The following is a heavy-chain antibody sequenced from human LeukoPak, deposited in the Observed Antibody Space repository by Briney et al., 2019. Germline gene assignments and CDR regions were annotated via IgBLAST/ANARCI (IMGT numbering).Heavy chain of an antibody. V-gene: IGHV4-39*01. CDR3: ARRLSTRSYYLDD. J-gene: IGHJ4*02. CDR1: GGSISISSDY. Sequence: SETLSLTCTVSGGSISISSDYWGWIRQPPGKGLEWIGDIYYSWTTNYNPSLKSRVTMSVDTSKNQFSLKLKSATSSDTAVYYCARRLSTRSYYLDDWGQGTLVTVSS. D-gene: IGHD2/OR15-2a*01. CDR2: IYYSWTT.